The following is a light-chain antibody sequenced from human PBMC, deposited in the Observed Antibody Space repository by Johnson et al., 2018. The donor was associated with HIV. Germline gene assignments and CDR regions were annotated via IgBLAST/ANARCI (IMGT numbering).Light chain of an antibody. V-gene: IGLV1-51*01. CDR2: DNN. Sequence: QSALTQPPSVSAAPGQKVTISCSGSSSNIGNNYVSWYQQLPGRAPKLLIYDNNKRPSGIPDRFSGFKSGTSATLGITGLQTGDEADYYCGTWDSSLRVGFFGTGTKVTVL. J-gene: IGLJ1*01. CDR3: GTWDSSLRVGF. CDR1: SSNIGNNY.